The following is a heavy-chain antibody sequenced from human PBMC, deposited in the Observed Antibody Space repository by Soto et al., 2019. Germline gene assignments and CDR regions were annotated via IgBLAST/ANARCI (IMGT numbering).Heavy chain of an antibody. CDR2: IIPIFGIT. D-gene: IGHD1-20*01. Sequence: QAHLMQSGAEVKKPGSSVKVSCKASGGTFSGYAISWVRQRPGRGLEWMGGIIPIFGITTYAEKFQGRITLAADESTGTAFMDLRSLISEDTAVYYCARYPRSITGTTSSEDFQFWGPGTLVSVSS. CDR1: GGTFSGYA. CDR3: ARYPRSITGTTSSEDFQF. J-gene: IGHJ1*01. V-gene: IGHV1-69*01.